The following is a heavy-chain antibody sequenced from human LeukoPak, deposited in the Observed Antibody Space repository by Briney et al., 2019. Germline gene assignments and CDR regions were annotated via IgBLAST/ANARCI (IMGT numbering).Heavy chain of an antibody. CDR2: IIPIFGTA. Sequence: ASVKVSCKASGGTFSSYAISWVRQAPGQGLEWMGGIIPIFGTANYAQKFQGRVTITADESTSTAYMELSSLRSEDTAVYYRARQRYFDWLSPNNWFDPWGQGTLVTVSS. J-gene: IGHJ5*02. CDR3: ARQRYFDWLSPNNWFDP. CDR1: GGTFSSYA. V-gene: IGHV1-69*13. D-gene: IGHD3-9*01.